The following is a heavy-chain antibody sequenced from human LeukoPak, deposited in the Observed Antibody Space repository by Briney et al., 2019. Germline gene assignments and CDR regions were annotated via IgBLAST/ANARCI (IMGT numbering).Heavy chain of an antibody. CDR2: INHSGST. J-gene: IGHJ5*02. CDR1: GGSFSGYY. D-gene: IGHD3-10*02. CDR3: ARGPTGYFRDLGWFDP. V-gene: IGHV4-34*01. Sequence: SETLSLTCAVYGGSFSGYYWSWIRQPPGKGLEWIGEINHSGSTNYNPSLKSRVTISVDTSKNQFSLKLSSVTAADTAVYYCARGPTGYFRDLGWFDPWGQGTLVTVSS.